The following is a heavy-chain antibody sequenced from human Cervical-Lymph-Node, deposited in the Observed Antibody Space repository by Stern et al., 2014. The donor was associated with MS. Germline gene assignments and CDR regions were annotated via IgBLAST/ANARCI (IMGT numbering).Heavy chain of an antibody. CDR2: IKSKTDGGTT. D-gene: IGHD6-19*01. Sequence: EVQLVESGGGLVKPGGSLRLSCAASGFTFSNAWMSWVRQAPGKGLEWVGRIKSKTDGGTTDYAAPVKGRFTISRDDSKNTLYLQMNSLKTEDTAVYYCTTGTSGWDYFDYWGQGTLVTVSS. CDR3: TTGTSGWDYFDY. CDR1: GFTFSNAW. J-gene: IGHJ4*02. V-gene: IGHV3-15*01.